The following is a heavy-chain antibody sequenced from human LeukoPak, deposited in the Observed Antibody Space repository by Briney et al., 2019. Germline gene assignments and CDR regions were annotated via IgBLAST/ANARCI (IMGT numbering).Heavy chain of an antibody. CDR3: ARAKIAAAGTMVDY. Sequence: SQTLSLTCAISGDSVSSNSAAWNWIRQSPSGGLEWLGRTYYRSKWYNDYAVSVKSRITINPDTSKNQFSLQLNSVTPEDTAVYYCARAKIAAAGTMVDYWGQGTLVTVSS. CDR2: TYYRSKWYN. CDR1: GDSVSSNSAA. J-gene: IGHJ4*02. V-gene: IGHV6-1*01. D-gene: IGHD6-13*01.